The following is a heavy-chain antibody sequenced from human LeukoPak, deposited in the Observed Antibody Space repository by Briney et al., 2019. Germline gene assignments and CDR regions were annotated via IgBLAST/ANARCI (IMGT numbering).Heavy chain of an antibody. Sequence: SVKVSCKASGGTFSSYAISWVRQAPGQGLEWMGRIIPILGIANYAQKFQGRVTITADKSTSTAYMELSSLRSEDAAVYYCARRGLSASYYYYYYGMDVWGQGTTVTVSS. V-gene: IGHV1-69*04. CDR1: GGTFSSYA. CDR2: IIPILGIA. J-gene: IGHJ6*02. CDR3: ARRGLSASYYYYYYGMDV. D-gene: IGHD3-16*01.